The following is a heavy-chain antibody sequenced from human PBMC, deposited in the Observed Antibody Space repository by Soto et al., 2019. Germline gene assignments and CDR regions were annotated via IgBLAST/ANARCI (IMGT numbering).Heavy chain of an antibody. CDR1: GGTFSSYA. CDR2: IIPIFGTA. V-gene: IGHV1-69*13. D-gene: IGHD3-10*01. CDR3: AREYGSGSLNYYYYGMDV. J-gene: IGHJ6*02. Sequence: SVKVSCKASGGTFSSYAISWVRQAPGQGLEWMGGIIPIFGTANYAQKFQGRVTITADESTSTAYMELSSLRSEDTAVYYCAREYGSGSLNYYYYGMDVWGQGTTVTVYS.